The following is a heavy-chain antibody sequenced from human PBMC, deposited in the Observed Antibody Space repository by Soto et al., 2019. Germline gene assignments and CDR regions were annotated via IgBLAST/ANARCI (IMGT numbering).Heavy chain of an antibody. CDR1: GGTFSTYA. J-gene: IGHJ6*02. CDR3: ARVRVVGATRLYHHYGLDV. D-gene: IGHD1-26*01. V-gene: IGHV1-69*13. Sequence: AASVKGSCKAAGGTFSTYAISWVRQAPGQGLEWMGGVIPIFGTSTYAQNFQGRVTITADESTSTAYMELSRLRSEDTAVYYCARVRVVGATRLYHHYGLDVWGQGTTVTVS. CDR2: VIPIFGTS.